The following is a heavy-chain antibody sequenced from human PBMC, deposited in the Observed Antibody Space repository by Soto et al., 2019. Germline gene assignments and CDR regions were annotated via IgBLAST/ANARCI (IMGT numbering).Heavy chain of an antibody. CDR1: GDSVSSNSAA. CDR2: TYYRSKWYN. V-gene: IGHV6-1*01. J-gene: IGHJ6*03. Sequence: PSQTLSLTCAISGDSVSSNSAAWNWIRQSPSRGLEWLGRTYYRSKWYNDYAVSVKSRITINPDTSKNQFSLQLNSVTPEDTAVYYCAREVVVVPAAMPADYYYYMDVWGKGTTVTVSS. D-gene: IGHD2-2*01. CDR3: AREVVVVPAAMPADYYYYMDV.